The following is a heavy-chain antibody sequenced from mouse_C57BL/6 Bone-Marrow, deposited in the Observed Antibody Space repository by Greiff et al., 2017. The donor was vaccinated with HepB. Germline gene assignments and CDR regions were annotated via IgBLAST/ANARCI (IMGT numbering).Heavy chain of an antibody. J-gene: IGHJ4*01. CDR1: GFTFSDYY. CDR3: ARHPEYYGSPYAMDY. CDR2: ISNGGGST. D-gene: IGHD1-1*01. V-gene: IGHV5-12*01. Sequence: EVKLVESGGGLVQPGGSLKLSCAASGFTFSDYYMYWVRQTPEKRLEWVAYISNGGGSTYYPDTVKGRFTISRDNAKNTLYLQMSRLKSEDTAMYYCARHPEYYGSPYAMDYWGQGTSVTVSS.